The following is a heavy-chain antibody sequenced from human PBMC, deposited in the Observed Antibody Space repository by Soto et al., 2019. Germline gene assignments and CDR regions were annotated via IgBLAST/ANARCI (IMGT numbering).Heavy chain of an antibody. CDR3: ATTRGLAVGGSFDY. J-gene: IGHJ4*02. V-gene: IGHV4-39*01. CDR2: FYDGNT. CDR1: GGSITRRSSY. D-gene: IGHD3-10*01. Sequence: SETLSLTCIVSGGSITRRSSYCAWIRQPPGKGLEWVGTFYDGNTYHNPSLRSRITIAVDTSKNQFSLKLNSVAAADTAFYYCATTRGLAVGGSFDYWGQGMLVTVSS.